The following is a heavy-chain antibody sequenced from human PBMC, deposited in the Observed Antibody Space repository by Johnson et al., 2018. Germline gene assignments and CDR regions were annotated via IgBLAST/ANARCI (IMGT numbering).Heavy chain of an antibody. Sequence: VQLQESGGGPVQPGGSLRLSCSASGFTLSSYWMDWVRQDPGKGLVWVSGINSDGSTTSYADSVKGRFTISRDNAENTLFLPMNSRRANDTAVYYCARGNGHAFDMWGQGTLVTVSS. V-gene: IGHV3-74*01. CDR2: INSDGSTT. J-gene: IGHJ3*02. CDR1: GFTLSSYW. D-gene: IGHD4-17*01. CDR3: ARGNGHAFDM.